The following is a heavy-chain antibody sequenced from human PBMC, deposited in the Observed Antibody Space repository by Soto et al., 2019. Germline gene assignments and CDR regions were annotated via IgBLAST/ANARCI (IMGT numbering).Heavy chain of an antibody. CDR3: AREVEGFGESSFDY. J-gene: IGHJ4*02. V-gene: IGHV4-39*02. D-gene: IGHD3-10*01. CDR1: GGSISSSSYY. Sequence: SETLSLTCTVSGGSISSSSYYWGWIRQPPGKGLEWIGSIYYSGSTYYNPSLKSRVTISVDTSKNQFSLKLSSVTAADTAVYYCAREVEGFGESSFDYWGQGTLVTVSS. CDR2: IYYSGST.